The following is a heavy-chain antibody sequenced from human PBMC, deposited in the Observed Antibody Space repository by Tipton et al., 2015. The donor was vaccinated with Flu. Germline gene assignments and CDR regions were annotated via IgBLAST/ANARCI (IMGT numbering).Heavy chain of an antibody. V-gene: IGHV3-23*01. Sequence: GSLRLSCAASGFPFSGYGMSWVRQAPGMGLEWVAAISGGGGKRYFADSMKGRFTISRDNSKNTLYLQMNSLRAEDTAMYYCAKVIPELVAGLDSWGQGTLVTVSS. CDR1: GFPFSGYG. J-gene: IGHJ4*02. CDR3: AKVIPELVAGLDS. D-gene: IGHD6-19*01. CDR2: ISGGGGKR.